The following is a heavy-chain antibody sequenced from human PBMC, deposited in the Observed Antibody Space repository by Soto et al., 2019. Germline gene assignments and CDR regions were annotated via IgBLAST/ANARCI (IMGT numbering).Heavy chain of an antibody. CDR1: GGTFSSYT. CDR3: ATGAVASNNWFDP. J-gene: IGHJ5*02. CDR2: IIPILGIA. Sequence: SVKVSCKASGGTFSSYTISWVRQAPGQGLEWTGRIIPILGIANYAQKFQGRVTITADKSTSTAYMELSSLRSEDTAVYYCATGAVASNNWFDPWGQGTLVTVSS. V-gene: IGHV1-69*02. D-gene: IGHD6-19*01.